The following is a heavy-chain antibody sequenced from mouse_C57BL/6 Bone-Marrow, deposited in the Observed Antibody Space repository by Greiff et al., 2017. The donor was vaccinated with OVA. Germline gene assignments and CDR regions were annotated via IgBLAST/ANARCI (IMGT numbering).Heavy chain of an antibody. V-gene: IGHV1-18*01. CDR1: GYTFTDYN. CDR3: ARPELGRYYFDY. D-gene: IGHD4-1*01. J-gene: IGHJ2*01. CDR2: INPNNGGT. Sequence: VQLKQSGPELVKPGASVKIPCKASGYTFTDYNMDWVKQSHGKSLEWIGDINPNNGGTIYNQKFKGKATLTVDKSSSTAYMELRSLTSEDTAVYYCARPELGRYYFDYWGQGTTLTVSS.